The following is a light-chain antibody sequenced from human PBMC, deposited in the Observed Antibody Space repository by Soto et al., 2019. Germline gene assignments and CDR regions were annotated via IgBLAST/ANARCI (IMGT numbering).Light chain of an antibody. CDR3: QQHGASIT. CDR2: DAA. CDR1: QRIDKNY. V-gene: IGKV3-20*01. J-gene: IGKJ3*01. Sequence: EIVLTQSPGTLSLSPGQRATLSCRASQRIDKNYLAWYQQKPGQAPRLLIFDAARRATGIPDRFSGSGSGTDFTLTISRLETEDFAVYYCQQHGASITFGPGTKVDV.